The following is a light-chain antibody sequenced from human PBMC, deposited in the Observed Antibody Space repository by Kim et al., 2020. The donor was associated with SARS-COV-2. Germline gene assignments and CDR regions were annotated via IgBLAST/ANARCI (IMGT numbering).Light chain of an antibody. V-gene: IGLV4-60*03. CDR2: LEGSGDY. J-gene: IGLJ3*02. CDR1: SGHTAYI. Sequence: QPVLTQSSSASASLGSLVKLTCTLSSGHTAYIVTWHQQQPGKAPRYLLKLEGSGDYSKVSGVSVRFSGSSSGADRYLTVSNVQSDDEPHYYCETWDIYTRVCGGGTQLSIL. CDR3: ETWDIYTRV.